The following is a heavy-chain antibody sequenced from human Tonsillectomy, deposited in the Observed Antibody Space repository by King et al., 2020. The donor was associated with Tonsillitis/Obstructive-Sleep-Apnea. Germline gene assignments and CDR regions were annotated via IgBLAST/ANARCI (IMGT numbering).Heavy chain of an antibody. J-gene: IGHJ6*02. V-gene: IGHV3-30*18. Sequence: VQLVQSGGGVVQPGRSLRLSCAVSGFSFSNSGMHWVRQAPDKGLEWVAVISYDGSYKHSADSVKGRFTISRDNSKNTLYLQMNSLRPDDTAVYYCAKSGPVDFWSGYFQSYFYYAMDVWGQGTPVTISS. CDR1: GFSFSNSG. D-gene: IGHD3-3*01. CDR3: AKSGPVDFWSGYFQSYFYYAMDV. CDR2: ISYDGSYK.